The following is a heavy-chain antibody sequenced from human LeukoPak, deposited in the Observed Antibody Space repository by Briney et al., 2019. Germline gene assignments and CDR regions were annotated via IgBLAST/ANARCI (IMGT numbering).Heavy chain of an antibody. CDR2: ITSGSSSI. CDR3: TTLRLALAYGVDV. V-gene: IGHV3-21*03. Sequence: GGSLRLSCAASGFTFSSYSINWVRQAPGKGLEWVSSITSGSSSIYYAGSVKGRFTISRDNAKNSLYLQMNSLKTEDTAVYYCTTLRLALAYGVDVWGQGTTVTVSS. CDR1: GFTFSSYS. J-gene: IGHJ6*02. D-gene: IGHD5/OR15-5a*01.